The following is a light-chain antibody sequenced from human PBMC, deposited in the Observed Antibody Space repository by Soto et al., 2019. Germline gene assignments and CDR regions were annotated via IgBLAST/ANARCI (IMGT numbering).Light chain of an antibody. CDR1: SSDIGTYNL. V-gene: IGLV2-23*01. CDR3: CLYVGATTYV. Sequence: QSALTQPASVSGSPGQSITISCTGTSSDIGTYNLVSWYQHYPGKAPKLMIYEGIKRPSGVSNRFSGSKSGNTAFLTISGLQAEDEADYYCCLYVGATTYVFGTGTKLTVL. CDR2: EGI. J-gene: IGLJ1*01.